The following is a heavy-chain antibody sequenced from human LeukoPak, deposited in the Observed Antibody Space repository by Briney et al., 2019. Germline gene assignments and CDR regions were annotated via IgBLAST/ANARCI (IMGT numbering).Heavy chain of an antibody. V-gene: IGHV4-34*01. Sequence: SETLSLTCAVYGGSFSGYYWSWIRQPPGKGLEWIGEINHSGSTNYNPSLKSRVTISVDTSKNQFSLKLSSVTAADTAMYYCARHSVGYYDSSGYHNWFDPWGQGTLVTVSS. D-gene: IGHD3-22*01. CDR1: GGSFSGYY. J-gene: IGHJ5*02. CDR2: INHSGST. CDR3: ARHSVGYYDSSGYHNWFDP.